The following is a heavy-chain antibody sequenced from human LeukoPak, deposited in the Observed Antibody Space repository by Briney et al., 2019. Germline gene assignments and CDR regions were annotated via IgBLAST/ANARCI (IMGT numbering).Heavy chain of an antibody. CDR2: IYTSGST. CDR1: GGSISKYY. J-gene: IGHJ4*02. Sequence: PSETLSLTCTVSGGSISKYYWSWIRQPAGKGLEWIGRIYTSGSTIYSPSLKSRVTMSVDTSNNQFSLKLSSVTAADTAVYYCARGSYYDSSGHQYYFEYWGQGTLATVSS. D-gene: IGHD3-22*01. V-gene: IGHV4-4*07. CDR3: ARGSYYDSSGHQYYFEY.